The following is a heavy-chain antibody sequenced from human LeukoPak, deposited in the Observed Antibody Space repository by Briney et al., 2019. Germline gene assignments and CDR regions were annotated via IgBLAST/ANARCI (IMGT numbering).Heavy chain of an antibody. J-gene: IGHJ2*01. Sequence: SETLSLTCTVSGGSISSSSYYWGWIRQPPGKGLEWIGSIYYSGSTYYNPSLKSRVTISVDTSKNQFSLKLSSVTAADTAVYYCAGHRIFGVVTNSAYFDLWGRGTLVTVSS. V-gene: IGHV4-39*01. CDR2: IYYSGST. D-gene: IGHD3-3*02. CDR1: GGSISSSSYY. CDR3: AGHRIFGVVTNSAYFDL.